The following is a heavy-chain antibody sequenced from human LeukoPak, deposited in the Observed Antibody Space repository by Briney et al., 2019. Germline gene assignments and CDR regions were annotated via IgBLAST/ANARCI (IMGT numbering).Heavy chain of an antibody. V-gene: IGHV6-1*01. CDR1: GDSVSSDSAA. CDR2: TYYRSKWYN. D-gene: IGHD6-6*01. J-gene: IGHJ4*02. Sequence: SQTLSLTFAISGDSVSSDSAAWNWISQSPSIDLKWLGRTYYRSKWYNDYAVSVKSRVTINPDTSKNQFSLQLNSVTPEDTAVYYCARDGSSSSFDYWGQGTLVTVSS. CDR3: ARDGSSSSFDY.